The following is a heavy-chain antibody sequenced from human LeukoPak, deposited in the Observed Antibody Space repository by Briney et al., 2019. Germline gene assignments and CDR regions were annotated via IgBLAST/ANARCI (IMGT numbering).Heavy chain of an antibody. J-gene: IGHJ3*02. CDR3: AREQYDDSGPDAYDI. V-gene: IGHV3-53*01. Sequence: GGSLRLSCAASGFTFSSYAMHWVRQAPGKGLEWVSSIYSGGSTYHADSVKGRFTISRDNSKNTLFLQMNSLRAEDTAVYYCAREQYDDSGPDAYDIWGQGTTVTVSS. CDR2: IYSGGST. CDR1: GFTFSSYA. D-gene: IGHD3-22*01.